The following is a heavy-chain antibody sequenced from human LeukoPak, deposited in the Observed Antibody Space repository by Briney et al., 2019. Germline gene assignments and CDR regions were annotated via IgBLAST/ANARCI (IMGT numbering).Heavy chain of an antibody. V-gene: IGHV3-74*01. CDR3: AKGDTTWELPHDY. D-gene: IGHD1-26*01. Sequence: GGSLRLSCATSGFTFSTFWMHWVRQAPGKGLVWVSRINHDGSSTNYADSVKGRFTISRDNAKNTLYLQMNSLRAEDTAVYYCAKGDTTWELPHDYWGQGTLVTVSS. CDR1: GFTFSTFW. CDR2: INHDGSST. J-gene: IGHJ4*02.